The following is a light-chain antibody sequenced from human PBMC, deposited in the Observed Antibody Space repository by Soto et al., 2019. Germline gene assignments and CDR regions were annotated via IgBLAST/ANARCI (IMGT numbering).Light chain of an antibody. CDR3: CSYAGGYTYVFSYV. CDR2: GVV. Sequence: QSALTQPRSVSGSPGQSVTISCTGTGNDVGAYNYVSWYQQHPGRPPKLLIYGVVRWPSGVPDRFSGSKSGNTASLTISGLQAEDEADYFCCSYAGGYTYVFSYVFGTGTKVTVL. V-gene: IGLV2-11*01. CDR1: GNDVGAYNY. J-gene: IGLJ1*01.